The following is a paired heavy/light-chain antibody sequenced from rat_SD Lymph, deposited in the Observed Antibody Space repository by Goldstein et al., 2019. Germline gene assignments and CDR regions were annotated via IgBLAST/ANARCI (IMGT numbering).Heavy chain of an antibody. V-gene: IGHV5-7*01. D-gene: IGHD5-1*01. CDR3: VRHWGY. CDR1: GFTFSDYN. Sequence: EVRLVDSGGGLVQPGRSLKLSCAASGFTFSDYNMAWVRQAPTKGLEWVASINYGGSNTHYGDSVKGRFTISRDNAKSTLYLQMDSLRSEDTATYYCVRHWGYWGQGVMVTVSS. CDR2: INYGGSNT. J-gene: IGHJ2*01.
Light chain of an antibody. CDR3: LQHYSSPYT. CDR2: YAA. CDR1: QSLLSSANQKNY. Sequence: DNVMTQSPFSLAVSEGEMVTINCKSSQSLLSSANQKNYLAWYQQKPGQSPKLLIYYAATRQSGVPDRFIGSGSGTDFTLTISDVQAEDLADYYCLQHYSSPYTFGAGTKLELK. V-gene: IGKV8S9*01. J-gene: IGKJ2-3*01.